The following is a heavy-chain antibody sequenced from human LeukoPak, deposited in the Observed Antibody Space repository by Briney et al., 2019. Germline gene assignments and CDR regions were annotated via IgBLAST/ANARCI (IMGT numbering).Heavy chain of an antibody. V-gene: IGHV3-74*01. J-gene: IGHJ4*02. Sequence: GGSLRLSCAASGFTFSSYAMSWVRQAPGKGLVWVSRINPDGSSANYADSVKGRFTISRDNAKNTLYLQMNSLRAEDTAVYYCARVGFDFWSGYSRFEDYWGQGTLVTVSS. D-gene: IGHD3-3*01. CDR1: GFTFSSYA. CDR3: ARVGFDFWSGYSRFEDY. CDR2: INPDGSSA.